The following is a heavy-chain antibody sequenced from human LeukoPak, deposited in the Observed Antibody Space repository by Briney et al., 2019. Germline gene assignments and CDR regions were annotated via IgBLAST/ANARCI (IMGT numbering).Heavy chain of an antibody. V-gene: IGHV1-69*01. Sequence: SVKVSCKASGGTFSSYAISWVRQAPGQGLEWMGGIIPIFGTANYAQKFQGRVTITADESTSTAYMELSSLRSEDTAVYYCARDLRVSSGSYYFSSGYYYGMDVWGQGTTVTVSS. CDR1: GGTFSSYA. CDR2: IIPIFGTA. CDR3: ARDLRVSSGSYYFSSGYYYGMDV. D-gene: IGHD3-10*01. J-gene: IGHJ6*02.